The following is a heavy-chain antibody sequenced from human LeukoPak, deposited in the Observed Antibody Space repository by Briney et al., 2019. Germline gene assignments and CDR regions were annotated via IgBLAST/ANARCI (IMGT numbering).Heavy chain of an antibody. D-gene: IGHD6-19*01. CDR3: ARESIAVAGAPFDY. J-gene: IGHJ4*02. CDR1: GFTFSDYY. Sequence: PGGSLRLSCAASGFTFSDYYMSWIRQAPGKGLEWLSYISSGGSAIHYADSVRGRFTTSRDNAKNSLYLQMNSLRAEDTAVYYCARESIAVAGAPFDYWGQGTLVTVSS. CDR2: ISSGGSAI. V-gene: IGHV3-11*04.